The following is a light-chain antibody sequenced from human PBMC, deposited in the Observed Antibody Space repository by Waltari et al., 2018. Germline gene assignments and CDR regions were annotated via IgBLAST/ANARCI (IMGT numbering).Light chain of an antibody. V-gene: IGLV2-14*03. CDR2: DVR. CDR3: TAYTTSATLV. Sequence: QSALSQPASVSGSPGQSVTISCTGTSKDVGANDYASWYQQHPGRAPKLMIYDVRQRSSGVSNSFSGSRAGNTASLTISGLQTEDEADYYCTAYTTSATLVFGGGTRLTVL. J-gene: IGLJ3*02. CDR1: SKDVGANDY.